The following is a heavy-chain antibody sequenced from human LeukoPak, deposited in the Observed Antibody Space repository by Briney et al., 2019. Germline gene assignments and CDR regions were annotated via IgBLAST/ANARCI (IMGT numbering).Heavy chain of an antibody. D-gene: IGHD6-6*01. CDR2: INHSGST. Sequence: PSETLSLTCAVYGGSFSGYYWSWIRQPPGKGLEWIGEINHSGSTNYNPSLKSRVTISVDTSKNQFSLKLSSVTAADTAVYYCARDRPTGWFDSWGQGTLVTVSS. CDR3: ARDRPTGWFDS. V-gene: IGHV4-34*01. J-gene: IGHJ5*01. CDR1: GGSFSGYY.